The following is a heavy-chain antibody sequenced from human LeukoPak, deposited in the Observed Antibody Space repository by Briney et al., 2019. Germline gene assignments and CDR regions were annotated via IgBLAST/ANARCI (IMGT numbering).Heavy chain of an antibody. D-gene: IGHD2-2*01. CDR1: GFTFTSYA. V-gene: IGHV3-23*01. CDR3: AKAYGYCSSTSCYTEGHWFDP. J-gene: IGHJ5*02. Sequence: PGGSLRLSCAASGFTFTSYAMSWVRQAPGKGLEWVSAISGSGGSTNYADSVKGRVTISRDNSMNTLYLQMNRLRAEDTAVYYFAKAYGYCSSTSCYTEGHWFDPWGQGTLVTVSS. CDR2: ISGSGGST.